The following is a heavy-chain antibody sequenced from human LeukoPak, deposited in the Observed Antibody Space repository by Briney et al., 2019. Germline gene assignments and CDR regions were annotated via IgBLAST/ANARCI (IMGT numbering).Heavy chain of an antibody. CDR2: IKQDGSEK. CDR1: GFTFSSYW. D-gene: IGHD6-19*01. CDR3: ARDVTGSSGYYYFDF. V-gene: IGHV3-7*01. Sequence: GGSLRLSCAASGFTFSSYWMSWVRQAPGKGLEWVANIKQDGSEKYYMDSVKGRFTISRDNAKNSLYLQMNSLRAEDTAVYYCARDVTGSSGYYYFDFWGQGTLVTVSS. J-gene: IGHJ4*02.